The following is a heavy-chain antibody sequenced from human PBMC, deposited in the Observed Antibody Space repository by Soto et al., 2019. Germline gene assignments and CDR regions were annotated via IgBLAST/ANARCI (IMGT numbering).Heavy chain of an antibody. V-gene: IGHV2-5*02. Sequence: QITLKESGPTRARPTQTLTLTCTFSGFSLSTSGVGVGWIRQPPGKALERLALIYWDDDKRYSPSLKSRLTTTQNTSRNQVVLTMTNMGHVDTATYYCAHRAGLQGNWNGGYFDYWGQGALVTVSS. CDR1: GFSLSTSGVG. CDR2: IYWDDDK. J-gene: IGHJ4*02. D-gene: IGHD1-1*01. CDR3: AHRAGLQGNWNGGYFDY.